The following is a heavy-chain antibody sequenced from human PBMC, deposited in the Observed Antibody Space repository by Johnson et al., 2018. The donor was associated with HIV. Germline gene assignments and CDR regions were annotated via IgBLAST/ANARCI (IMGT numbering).Heavy chain of an antibody. D-gene: IGHD7-27*01. Sequence: VQLVESGGGLVQPGGSLRLSCVVSGFTFSHYWMEWVRQAPGEGLVWVSRINAAGSRTTYADSVKGRFTISRDNAKNSLYLQMNSLRAEDTALYYCARDLGIWGQGTMVTVSS. V-gene: IGHV3-74*01. J-gene: IGHJ3*02. CDR1: GFTFSHYW. CDR2: INAAGSRT. CDR3: ARDLGI.